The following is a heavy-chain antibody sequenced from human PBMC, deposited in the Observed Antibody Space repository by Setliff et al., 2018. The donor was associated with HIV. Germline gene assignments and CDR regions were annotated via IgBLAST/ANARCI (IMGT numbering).Heavy chain of an antibody. CDR3: ARLGDNSDWRSNYFFYYMDV. D-gene: IGHD3-22*01. J-gene: IGHJ6*03. Sequence: PSETLSLTCTVSGDSLAGSPYSWGWVRQPPGQGLEWLGNLFHTGSSYFNPSLKSRLTMSVDTSKNQFSLSLISMTAADSAVYYCARLGDNSDWRSNYFFYYMDVWGKGTTVTVS. CDR2: LFHTGSS. CDR1: GDSLAGSPYS. V-gene: IGHV4-39*01.